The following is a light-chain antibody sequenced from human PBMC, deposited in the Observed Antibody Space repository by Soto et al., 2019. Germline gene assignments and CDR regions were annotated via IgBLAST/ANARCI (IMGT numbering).Light chain of an antibody. Sequence: QSALTQPASVSGSPGQSITISCTGTTSDVGLYNYVSWYQQHPGKAPKLMISEVSNRPSGVSNRFSGSKSGNTASLTISRLQTEDEADYYCSSYTSRSTLVAFGGGTKLTVL. CDR3: SSYTSRSTLVA. CDR2: EVS. J-gene: IGLJ2*01. V-gene: IGLV2-14*01. CDR1: TSDVGLYNY.